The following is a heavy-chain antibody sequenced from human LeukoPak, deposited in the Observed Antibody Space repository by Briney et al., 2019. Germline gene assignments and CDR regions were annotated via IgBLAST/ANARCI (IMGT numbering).Heavy chain of an antibody. CDR1: GFTFSDYY. D-gene: IGHD3-10*01. CDR3: ARGARFFGSGSYDY. V-gene: IGHV3-11*01. CDR2: ISSSGSTI. Sequence: GGSLRLSCAASGFTFSDYYMSWIRQAPGKGLEWVSYISSSGSTIYYADSVKGRFTISRDNAKESLHLQMDSLRAEDTGIYFCARGARFFGSGSYDYWGQGILVTVSS. J-gene: IGHJ4*02.